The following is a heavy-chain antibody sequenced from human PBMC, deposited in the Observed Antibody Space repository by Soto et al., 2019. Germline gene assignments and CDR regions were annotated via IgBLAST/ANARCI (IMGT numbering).Heavy chain of an antibody. V-gene: IGHV4-31*03. Sequence: SETLSLTCTVSGGSISSGGYYWSWIRQHPGKGLEWIGYIYYSGSTYYNPSLKSRVTISVDTSKNQFSLKLSSVTAADTAVYYCGRRLRGAFDIWGQGTMVTVSS. CDR3: GRRLRGAFDI. J-gene: IGHJ3*02. D-gene: IGHD4-17*01. CDR2: IYYSGST. CDR1: GGSISSGGYY.